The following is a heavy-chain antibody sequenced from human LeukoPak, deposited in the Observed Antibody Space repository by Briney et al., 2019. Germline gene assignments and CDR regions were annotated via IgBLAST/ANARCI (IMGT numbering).Heavy chain of an antibody. J-gene: IGHJ4*02. CDR2: IIPIFGTA. D-gene: IGHD3-22*01. V-gene: IGHV1-69*05. CDR1: GGTFSSYA. CDR3: ARDRYYDSSGYYTYYFDY. Sequence: ASVKVSCKASGGTFSSYAISWVRQAPGQGLERMGRIIPIFGTANYAQKFQGRVTITTDESTSTAYMELSSLRSEDTAVYYCARDRYYDSSGYYTYYFDYWGQGTLVTVSS.